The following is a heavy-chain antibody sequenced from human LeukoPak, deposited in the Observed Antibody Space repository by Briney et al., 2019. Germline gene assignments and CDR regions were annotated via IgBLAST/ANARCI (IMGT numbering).Heavy chain of an antibody. Sequence: PGRSLRLSCAVSGFTFNNYALHWVRQAPGKGLEWVSAISGSGGSTYYADSVKGRFTISRDNSKNTLYLQMNSLRAEDTAVYYCAKYYYGSGNSYGMDVWGQGTTTVTVSS. CDR3: AKYYYGSGNSYGMDV. J-gene: IGHJ6*02. CDR1: GFTFNNYA. D-gene: IGHD3-10*01. V-gene: IGHV3-23*01. CDR2: ISGSGGST.